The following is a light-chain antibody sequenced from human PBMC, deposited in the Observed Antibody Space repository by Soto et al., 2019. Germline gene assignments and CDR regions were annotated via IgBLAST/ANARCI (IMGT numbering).Light chain of an antibody. Sequence: QSALTQPASVSGSPGQSITISCTGTSSDVGAYNFVSWYQQHPGKTPNLIIYEVSNRPSGVSYRFSGSKSGNTASLSISGLQAEDEADYYCSSYTTSDTWVFGGGTQLTVL. CDR1: SSDVGAYNF. CDR2: EVS. J-gene: IGLJ3*02. CDR3: SSYTTSDTWV. V-gene: IGLV2-14*01.